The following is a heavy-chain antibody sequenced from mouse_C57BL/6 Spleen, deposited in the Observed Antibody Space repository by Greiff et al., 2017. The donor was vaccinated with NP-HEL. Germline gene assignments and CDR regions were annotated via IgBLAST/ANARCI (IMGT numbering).Heavy chain of an antibody. CDR1: GYTFTSYW. CDR3: ARSGGDGYLPRVFDV. V-gene: IGHV1-53*01. Sequence: QVQLQQSGTELVKPGASVKLSCKASGYTFTSYWMHWVKQRPGQGLEWIGNINPSNGGPNYNEKFKSKATLNVDKSSSTAYMQLSSLTSEDSAVYDCARSGGDGYLPRVFDVWGTGTTVTVSS. CDR2: INPSNGGP. D-gene: IGHD2-3*01. J-gene: IGHJ1*03.